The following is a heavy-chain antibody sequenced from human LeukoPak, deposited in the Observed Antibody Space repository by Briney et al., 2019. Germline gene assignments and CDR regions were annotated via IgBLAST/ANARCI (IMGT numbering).Heavy chain of an antibody. J-gene: IGHJ4*02. CDR1: GGSISSSNCY. CDR3: GVGYSSSWYDY. CDR2: IYYSGST. V-gene: IGHV4-39*01. Sequence: SETLSLTCTVSGGSISSSNCYWGWIRQPPGKGLEWIGSIYYSGSTYYNPSLKSRVTISVDTSKNQFSLKLSSVTAADTAVYYCGVGYSSSWYDYWGQGTLVTVSS. D-gene: IGHD6-13*01.